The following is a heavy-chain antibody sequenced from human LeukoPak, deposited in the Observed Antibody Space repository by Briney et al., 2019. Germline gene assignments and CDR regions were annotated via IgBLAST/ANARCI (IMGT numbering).Heavy chain of an antibody. V-gene: IGHV1-69*05. J-gene: IGHJ5*02. CDR3: ARDGELELRSGLDP. CDR2: IIPIFGTA. D-gene: IGHD1-7*01. Sequence: GASVKVSCKASGGTFSSYAISWVRQAPGQGLEWMGGIIPIFGTANYAQKFQGRVTITTDESTSTAYMELSSLRSEDTAVYYCARDGELELRSGLDPWGQRTLVTVSS. CDR1: GGTFSSYA.